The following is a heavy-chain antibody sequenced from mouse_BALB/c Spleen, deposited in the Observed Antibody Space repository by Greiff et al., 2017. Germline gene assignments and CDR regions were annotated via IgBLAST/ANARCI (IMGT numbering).Heavy chain of an antibody. J-gene: IGHJ4*01. CDR3: ARDRGDYYAMDY. V-gene: IGHV5-6-4*01. Sequence: EVKLVESGGGLVKPGGSLKLSCAASGFTFSSYTMSWVRQTPEKRLEWVATISSGGSYTYYPDSVKGRFTISRDNAKNTLFLQMSSLKSEDTAMYYCARDRGDYYAMDYWGQGTPVTVSA. CDR2: ISSGGSYT. D-gene: IGHD1-1*02. CDR1: GFTFSSYT.